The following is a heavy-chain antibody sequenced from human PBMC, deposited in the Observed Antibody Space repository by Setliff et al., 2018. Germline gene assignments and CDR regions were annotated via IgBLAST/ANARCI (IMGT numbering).Heavy chain of an antibody. V-gene: IGHV4-61*09. Sequence: SETLSLTCTVSGTSISTGPYYWTWIRQSAERGLEWIGQIFSRGSMNYRPSLSSRVTISADSSKNQFSLQLVSVTASDTAVYYCARDRISRYYDSGAHAFDIWGQGTMVT. D-gene: IGHD3-22*01. CDR1: GTSISTGPYY. CDR3: ARDRISRYYDSGAHAFDI. J-gene: IGHJ3*02. CDR2: IFSRGSM.